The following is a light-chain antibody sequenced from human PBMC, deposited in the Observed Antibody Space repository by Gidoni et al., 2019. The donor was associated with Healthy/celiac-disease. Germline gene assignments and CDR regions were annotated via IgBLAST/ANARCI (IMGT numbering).Light chain of an antibody. V-gene: IGLV2-14*01. CDR1: SSDVGGYNY. CDR2: EVS. Sequence: QSALTQPASVSGSPGQSITISCTGTSSDVGGYNYVAWYQQHPGKAPKLMIYEVSNRPSGVSNRFSGSKSGNTASLTISVLQAEDEADYYCSSYTSSSPRVFGGGTKLTVL. CDR3: SSYTSSSPRV. J-gene: IGLJ2*01.